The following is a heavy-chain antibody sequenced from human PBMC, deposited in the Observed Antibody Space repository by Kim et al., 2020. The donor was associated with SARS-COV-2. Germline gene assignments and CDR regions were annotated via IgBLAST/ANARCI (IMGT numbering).Heavy chain of an antibody. CDR3: ARRIDYTPLDYFDY. Sequence: SPSFQGQVTISADKSIRPAYLQWSSLKASDTAMYYCARRIDYTPLDYFDYWGQGTLVTVSS. D-gene: IGHD4-4*01. J-gene: IGHJ4*02. V-gene: IGHV5-51*01.